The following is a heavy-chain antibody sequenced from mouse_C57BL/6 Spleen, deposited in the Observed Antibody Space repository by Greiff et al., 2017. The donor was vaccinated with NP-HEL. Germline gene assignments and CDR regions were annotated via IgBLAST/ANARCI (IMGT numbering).Heavy chain of an antibody. J-gene: IGHJ3*01. CDR3: ARGTWAY. CDR1: GYTFTSYW. Sequence: QVHVKQPGAELVMPGASVKLSCKASGYTFTSYWMHWVKQRPGQGLEWIGEIDPSDSYTNYNQKFKGKSTLTVDKSSSTAYMQLSSLTSEDSAVYYCARGTWAYWGQGTLVTVSA. CDR2: IDPSDSYT. D-gene: IGHD3-3*01. V-gene: IGHV1-69*01.